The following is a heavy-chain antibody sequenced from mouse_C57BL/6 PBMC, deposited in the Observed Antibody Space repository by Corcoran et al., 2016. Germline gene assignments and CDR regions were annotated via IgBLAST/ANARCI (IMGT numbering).Heavy chain of an antibody. CDR1: GYTFTDYY. Sequence: EVQLQQSGPVLVKPGASVKMSCKASGYTFTDYYMNWVKQSHGKSLEWIGVINPYNGGTSYNQKFKGKATLTVDKSSSTAYMELNSLTSEDSAVYYCARENYYGSSYVYFDYWGQGTTLTVSS. D-gene: IGHD1-1*01. V-gene: IGHV1-19*01. CDR3: ARENYYGSSYVYFDY. CDR2: INPYNGGT. J-gene: IGHJ2*01.